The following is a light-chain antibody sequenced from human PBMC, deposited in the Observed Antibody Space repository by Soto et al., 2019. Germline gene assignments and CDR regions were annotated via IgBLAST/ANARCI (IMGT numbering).Light chain of an antibody. Sequence: QSALTQPRSVSGSPGQSVTISCTGTSSDVGAYNYVSWYQQHPGKAPKLIIYDVSKRPSGVPDRFSGSKSGNTASLTIPGRQADDEDDYYCCSYAGSYTLWVFGGGTKLTVL. J-gene: IGLJ3*02. CDR3: CSYAGSYTLWV. CDR2: DVS. CDR1: SSDVGAYNY. V-gene: IGLV2-11*01.